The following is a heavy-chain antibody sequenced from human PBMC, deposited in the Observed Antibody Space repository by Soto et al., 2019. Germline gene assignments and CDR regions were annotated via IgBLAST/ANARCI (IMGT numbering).Heavy chain of an antibody. J-gene: IGHJ4*02. CDR3: ARVGGVAARTFDY. V-gene: IGHV4-59*01. CDR2: IYYSGST. Sequence: PSETLSLTCTVSGGSISSYYWSWIRQPARKGLEWIGYIYYSGSTDYNPSLKGRVTISVDTSKNQFSLKLRSVTAADTAVYYCARVGGVAARTFDYWGQGTLVTVSS. CDR1: GGSISSYY. D-gene: IGHD6-6*01.